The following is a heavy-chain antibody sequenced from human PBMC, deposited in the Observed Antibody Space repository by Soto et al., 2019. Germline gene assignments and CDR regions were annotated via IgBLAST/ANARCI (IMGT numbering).Heavy chain of an antibody. J-gene: IGHJ6*02. V-gene: IGHV3-33*01. Sequence: AGGSLRLSCAASGFTFSSYGMHWVRQAPGKGLEWVAVIWYDGSNKYYADSVKGRFTISRDNSKNTLYLQMNSLRAEDTAVYYCARDERDIVVVPAAIVEDYYYGMDVWGQGTTVTVSS. CDR1: GFTFSSYG. CDR2: IWYDGSNK. D-gene: IGHD2-2*01. CDR3: ARDERDIVVVPAAIVEDYYYGMDV.